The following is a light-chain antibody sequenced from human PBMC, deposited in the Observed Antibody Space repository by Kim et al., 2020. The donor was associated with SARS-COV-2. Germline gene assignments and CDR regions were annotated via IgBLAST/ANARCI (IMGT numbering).Light chain of an antibody. J-gene: IGKJ5*01. CDR3: QQYNNWPIT. Sequence: VAPGERATLSCRARQSVSSNLAWYQQKPGQVPRVLIYGASTRATGIPARFSGSGSGTEFTLTISSLQSEDFAVYYCQQYNNWPITFGQGTRLEIK. V-gene: IGKV3-15*01. CDR2: GAS. CDR1: QSVSSN.